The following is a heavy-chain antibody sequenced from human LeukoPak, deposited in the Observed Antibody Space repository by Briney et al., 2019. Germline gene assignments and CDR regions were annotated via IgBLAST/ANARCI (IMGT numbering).Heavy chain of an antibody. CDR1: GYTFTSYY. V-gene: IGHV1-46*01. CDR2: INPSGGST. CDR3: ATHVDYGDYVSAPDY. Sequence: ASVKVSCKASGYTFTSYYMHWVRQAPGPGLEWMGIINPSGGSTSYAQKFQGRVTMTRDTSTSTVYMELSSLRSEDTAVYYCATHVDYGDYVSAPDYWGQGTLVTVSS. J-gene: IGHJ4*02. D-gene: IGHD4-17*01.